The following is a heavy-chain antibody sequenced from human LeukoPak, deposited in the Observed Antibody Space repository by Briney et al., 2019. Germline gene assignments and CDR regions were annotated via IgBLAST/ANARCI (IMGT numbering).Heavy chain of an antibody. CDR2: IYHSGST. CDR3: AREVLLWFGELFMAPYYFDY. J-gene: IGHJ4*02. Sequence: SETLSLTCTVSGYSISSGYYWGWIRQPPGKGLEWIGSIYHSGSTYYNPSLKSRVTISVDTSKNQFSLKLSSVTAADMAVYYCAREVLLWFGELFMAPYYFDYWGQGTLVTVSS. V-gene: IGHV4-38-2*02. D-gene: IGHD3-10*01. CDR1: GYSISSGYY.